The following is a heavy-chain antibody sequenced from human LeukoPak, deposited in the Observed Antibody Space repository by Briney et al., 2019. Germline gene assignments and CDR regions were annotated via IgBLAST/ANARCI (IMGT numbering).Heavy chain of an antibody. Sequence: SETLSLTCAVYGGSFSGYYWSWIRQPPGKGLEWIGEINHSGSTNYNPSLKSRVTISVDTSKNQFPLKLSSVTAADTAVYYCARVGYCSGGSCNGVGWFDPWGQGTLVTVSS. CDR1: GGSFSGYY. CDR3: ARVGYCSGGSCNGVGWFDP. D-gene: IGHD2-15*01. J-gene: IGHJ5*02. CDR2: INHSGST. V-gene: IGHV4-34*01.